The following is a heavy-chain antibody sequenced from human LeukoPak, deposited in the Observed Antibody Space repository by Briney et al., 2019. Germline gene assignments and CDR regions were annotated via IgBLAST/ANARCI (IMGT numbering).Heavy chain of an antibody. V-gene: IGHV1-8*01. J-gene: IGHJ5*02. Sequence: RASVKVSCKASGYTFTSYDINWVRQATGQGLEWMGWMNPNSGNTGYAQKFQGRVTMTRNTSIGTAYMELSSLRSEDTAVYYCARIGSRIAARPYWFDPWGQGTLVTVSS. CDR2: MNPNSGNT. CDR1: GYTFTSYD. D-gene: IGHD6-6*01. CDR3: ARIGSRIAARPYWFDP.